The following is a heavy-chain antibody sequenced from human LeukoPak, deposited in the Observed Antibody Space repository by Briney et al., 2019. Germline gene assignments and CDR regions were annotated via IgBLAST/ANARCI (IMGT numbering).Heavy chain of an antibody. D-gene: IGHD2-2*01. V-gene: IGHV1-2*02. CDR2: INPNSGGT. CDR3: ARDGGEYQLLAPFDY. J-gene: IGHJ4*02. CDR1: GYTFNGYY. Sequence: ASVKVSCKASGYTFNGYYMHWVRQAPGQGLEWMGWINPNSGGTNYAQKFQGRVTMTRDTSISTAYMELSRLRSDDTAVYYCARDGGEYQLLAPFDYWGQGTLVTVSS.